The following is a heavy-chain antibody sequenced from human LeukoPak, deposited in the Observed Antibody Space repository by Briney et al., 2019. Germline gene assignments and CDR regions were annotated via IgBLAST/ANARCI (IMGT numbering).Heavy chain of an antibody. D-gene: IGHD5-18*01. Sequence: GGSLRLSCAASGFTFSSYSMNWVRQAPGKGLEWVSSISSSSSSYIYYADSVKGRFTISRDNAKNSLYLQMNSLRAEDTAVYYCARDCGDSYGYPTDYYYCYMDVWGKGTTVTVSS. J-gene: IGHJ6*03. CDR1: GFTFSSYS. CDR2: ISSSSSSYI. V-gene: IGHV3-21*01. CDR3: ARDCGDSYGYPTDYYYCYMDV.